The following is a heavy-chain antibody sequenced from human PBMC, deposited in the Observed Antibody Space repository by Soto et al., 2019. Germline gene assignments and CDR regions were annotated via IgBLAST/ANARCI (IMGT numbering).Heavy chain of an antibody. J-gene: IGHJ4*02. CDR2: SSSGGSRK. V-gene: IGHV3-23*01. Sequence: EVQLLESGGGVEQPGGSLRLSCAASGFNFDSYAMGWVRQAPGKGLEWVSASSSGGSRKYYADSAKGRFTISRDNSDNMLYLQMDSLTVEDTAVFYCAKAPHASDYAGRGFDFWGQGTLVTVSS. CDR3: AKAPHASDYAGRGFDF. CDR1: GFNFDSYA. D-gene: IGHD5-12*01.